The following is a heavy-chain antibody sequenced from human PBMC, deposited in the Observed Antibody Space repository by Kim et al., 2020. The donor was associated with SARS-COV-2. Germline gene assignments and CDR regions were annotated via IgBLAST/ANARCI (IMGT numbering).Heavy chain of an antibody. V-gene: IGHV4-39*01. CDR2: IYYSGST. CDR1: GGSISSSSYY. J-gene: IGHJ4*02. CDR3: ARLISGLEMATNNRDY. D-gene: IGHD5-12*01. Sequence: SETLSLTCTVSGGSISSSSYYWGWIRQPPGKGLEWIGSIYYSGSTYYNPSLKSRVTISVDTCKNQFSLKLSSVTAADTAVYYCARLISGLEMATNNRDYWGQGTLVTVSS.